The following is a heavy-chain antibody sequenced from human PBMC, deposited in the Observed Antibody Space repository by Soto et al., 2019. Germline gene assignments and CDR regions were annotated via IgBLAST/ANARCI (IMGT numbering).Heavy chain of an antibody. V-gene: IGHV3-23*01. D-gene: IGHD3-10*01. Sequence: EVQLLESGGGLVQPGGSLRLSCAVSGFAVSTHAIIWVRQGPGKGLEWVSGISGGAGSTYYADSVKGRFTISRDNSKNALYLQMNSLRAEDTAVYYCAKEGYVSGFFWGQGTLVTVSS. J-gene: IGHJ4*02. CDR1: GFAVSTHA. CDR3: AKEGYVSGFF. CDR2: ISGGAGST.